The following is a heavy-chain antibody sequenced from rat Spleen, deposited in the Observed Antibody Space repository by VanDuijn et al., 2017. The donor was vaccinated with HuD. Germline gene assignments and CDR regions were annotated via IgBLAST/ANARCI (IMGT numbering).Heavy chain of an antibody. CDR2: IIYNGRTT. CDR1: GFTFSDYA. CDR3: AREPFSYDGNYMEY. V-gene: IGHV5-17*01. D-gene: IGHD1-12*02. J-gene: IGHJ2*01. Sequence: EVQLVESGGGLVQPGRSLKLSCAASGFTFSDYAMAWVRQAPKKGLEWVTTIIYNGRTTYYRDYVKGRFTISRDNAKSTLYWEMDRLKSEDTATYYCAREPFSYDGNYMEYWGQGVMVAVSS.